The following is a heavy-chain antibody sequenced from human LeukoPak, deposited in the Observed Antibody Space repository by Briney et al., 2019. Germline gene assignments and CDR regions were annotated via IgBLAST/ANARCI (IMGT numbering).Heavy chain of an antibody. Sequence: GGSLRLSCAASGFTFRTYGMHWVRQAPGKGLGWVAFIRFDGSNKYYADSVKGRFTISRDNSKNTLYLQMNSLRGEDTAVYYCAKDRPVGGRIAEDFDYWGQGTLVTVSS. J-gene: IGHJ4*02. D-gene: IGHD3-16*01. CDR3: AKDRPVGGRIAEDFDY. CDR1: GFTFRTYG. V-gene: IGHV3-30*02. CDR2: IRFDGSNK.